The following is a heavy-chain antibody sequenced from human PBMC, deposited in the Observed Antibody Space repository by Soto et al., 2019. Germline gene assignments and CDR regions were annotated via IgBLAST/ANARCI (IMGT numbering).Heavy chain of an antibody. CDR1: GYTFTSYG. D-gene: IGHD7-27*01. Sequence: QVPLVQSGPEVKKPGASVKVSCKASGYTFTSYGITWERQAPGQALEWMGWISAHNGNTNFAQKLQGRVSMTTDTSTSTAYMELRRLRSDDTAVYYCARIRVVGAKWLQLGWFDPWGQGTLVTVSS. CDR3: ARIRVVGAKWLQLGWFDP. CDR2: ISAHNGNT. J-gene: IGHJ5*02. V-gene: IGHV1-18*01.